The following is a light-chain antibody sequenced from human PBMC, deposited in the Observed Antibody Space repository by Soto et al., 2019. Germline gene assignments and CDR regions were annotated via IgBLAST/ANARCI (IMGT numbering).Light chain of an antibody. Sequence: DIQMTQSPSSLSASVGDTVTITCRASQHITNDCAWYQQKAGRAPKCLILLASRLQTGVPSRFSGSGSETEFTLTISSLQPEDCATYYCLHHNGYPPVFGQGTKVEIK. CDR3: LHHNGYPPV. CDR2: LAS. V-gene: IGKV1-17*01. CDR1: QHITND. J-gene: IGKJ2*01.